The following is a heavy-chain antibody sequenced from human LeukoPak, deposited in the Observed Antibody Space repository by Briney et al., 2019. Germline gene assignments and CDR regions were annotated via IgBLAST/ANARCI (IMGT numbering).Heavy chain of an antibody. CDR3: ARGAFIYGPTLTTSDY. CDR2: INPSGGST. D-gene: IGHD4-17*01. CDR1: GYTFTRYY. J-gene: IGHJ4*02. V-gene: IGHV1-46*01. Sequence: ASVKVSCKASGYTFTRYYMHWVRQAPGQGLEWMGIINPSGGSTSYAQKFQGRVTMTRDTSTSTVYMELSSLISKDTAGYYCARGAFIYGPTLTTSDYWGQGTLVTVSS.